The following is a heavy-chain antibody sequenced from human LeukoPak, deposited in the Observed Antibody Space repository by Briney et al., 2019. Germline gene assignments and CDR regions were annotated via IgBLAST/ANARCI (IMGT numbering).Heavy chain of an antibody. J-gene: IGHJ4*02. D-gene: IGHD3-22*01. Sequence: SDTLSLTCTVSGGSISNSIYYWGWIRQPPGKGLEWIGEINHSGSTNYNPSLKSRVTISVDTSKNQFSLKLSSVTAADTAVYYCARPPQRRYYDSSGYYWVYWGQGTLVTVSS. CDR2: INHSGST. V-gene: IGHV4-39*07. CDR3: ARPPQRRYYDSSGYYWVY. CDR1: GGSISNSIYY.